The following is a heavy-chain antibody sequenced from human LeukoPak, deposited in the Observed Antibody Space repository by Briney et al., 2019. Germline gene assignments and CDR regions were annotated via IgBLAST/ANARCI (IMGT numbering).Heavy chain of an antibody. V-gene: IGHV3-74*01. Sequence: AGGSLRLSCAASGFTFSSNWMHWVRQAPGKGLVWVSRINEDGSTTNYAESVKGRSTIIRDNAKNTLYLRMSTLRAADTAVSYCVRDLGGRSGHWGQGTLVTVSS. J-gene: IGHJ4*02. CDR2: INEDGSTT. CDR1: GFTFSSNW. CDR3: VRDLGGRSGH. D-gene: IGHD1-26*01.